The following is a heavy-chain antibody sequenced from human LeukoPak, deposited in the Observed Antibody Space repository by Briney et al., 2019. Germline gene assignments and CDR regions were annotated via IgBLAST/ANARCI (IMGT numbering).Heavy chain of an antibody. Sequence: SETLSLTRTVSGGSISSYYWSWIRQPPGKGLEWIGYIYYSGSTNYNPSLKSRVTISVDTSKNQFSLKLSSVTAADTAVYYCARKEFGESTFDPWGQGTLVTVSS. V-gene: IGHV4-59*01. J-gene: IGHJ5*02. CDR2: IYYSGST. CDR1: GGSISSYY. D-gene: IGHD3-10*01. CDR3: ARKEFGESTFDP.